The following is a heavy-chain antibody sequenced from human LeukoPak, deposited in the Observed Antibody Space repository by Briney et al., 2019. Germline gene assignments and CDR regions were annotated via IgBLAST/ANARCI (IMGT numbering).Heavy chain of an antibody. J-gene: IGHJ3*02. CDR2: ISGSGGST. V-gene: IGHV3-23*01. CDR3: ANVDTAMVHAFDI. D-gene: IGHD5-18*01. Sequence: PGGSLRLSCAASGFTFSSYAMSWVRQAPGKGLEWVSAISGSGGSTYYADSVKGRFTISRGNSKNTLYLQMNSLRAEDTAVYYCANVDTAMVHAFDIWGQGTMVTVSS. CDR1: GFTFSSYA.